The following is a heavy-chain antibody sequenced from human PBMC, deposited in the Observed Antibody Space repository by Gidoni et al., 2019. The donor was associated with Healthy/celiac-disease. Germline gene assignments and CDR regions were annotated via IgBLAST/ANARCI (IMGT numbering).Heavy chain of an antibody. V-gene: IGHV3-23*04. D-gene: IGHD3-22*01. Sequence: EVQLVESGGGLVQPGGSLRLSCAASGFTFSSYAMSWVRQAPGKGLEWVSAISGSGGSTYYADSVKGRFTISRDNSKNTLYLQMNSLRAEDTAVYYCAKDRVPTYYYDSSGYGPPFDYWGQGTLVTVSS. J-gene: IGHJ4*02. CDR1: GFTFSSYA. CDR2: ISGSGGST. CDR3: AKDRVPTYYYDSSGYGPPFDY.